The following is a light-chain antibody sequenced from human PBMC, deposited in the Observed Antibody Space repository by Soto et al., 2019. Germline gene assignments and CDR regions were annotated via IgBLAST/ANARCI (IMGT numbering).Light chain of an antibody. J-gene: IGKJ1*01. CDR2: EAF. CDR1: QSLLQNDGKTY. Sequence: DVVMTQTPLSLSVTPGQPVSISCKPSQSLLQNDGKTYLYWYLQKPGQAPQLLIYEAFNRFFGVPLRFSGSGSGTEFTLEISRVEAEDVGIYYCMQSIYLPWTIGQGTKVEIK. CDR3: MQSIYLPWT. V-gene: IGKV2D-29*01.